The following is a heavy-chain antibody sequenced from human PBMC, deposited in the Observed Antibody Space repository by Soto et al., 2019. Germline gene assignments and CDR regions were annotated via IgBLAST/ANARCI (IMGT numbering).Heavy chain of an antibody. CDR2: IYYSGST. J-gene: IGHJ4*02. CDR3: ARAFDILTRYYFDY. D-gene: IGHD3-9*01. V-gene: IGHV4-30-4*01. Sequence: SETLSLTCTVSGGSISSGDYYWSWIRQPPGKGLEWIGYIYYSGSTYYNPSLKSRVTISVDTSKNQFSLKLSSVTAADTAVYYCARAFDILTRYYFDYWGQGTLVTVST. CDR1: GGSISSGDYY.